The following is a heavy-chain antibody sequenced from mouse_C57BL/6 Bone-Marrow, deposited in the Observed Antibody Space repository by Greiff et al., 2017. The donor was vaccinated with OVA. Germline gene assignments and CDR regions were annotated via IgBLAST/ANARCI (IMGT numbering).Heavy chain of an antibody. J-gene: IGHJ3*01. CDR3: ARNYGCSLELCD. V-gene: IGHV1-18*01. Sequence: VQLQQSGPELVTPGASVKIPCKASGYTFTAYYMDWVKQRNGQSLEWFGVINTNSGGTIYNQKFKGKATLTVDNASTTAYIGLRSLTSEDSAVYDCARNYGCSLELCDCGQGTLVTVSA. CDR1: GYTFTAYY. CDR2: INTNSGGT. D-gene: IGHD1-1*02.